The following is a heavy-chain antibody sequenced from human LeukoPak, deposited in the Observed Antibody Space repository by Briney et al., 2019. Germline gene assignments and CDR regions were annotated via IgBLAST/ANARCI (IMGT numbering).Heavy chain of an antibody. V-gene: IGHV3-48*03. J-gene: IGHJ4*02. CDR2: ISSSGSTI. D-gene: IGHD3-9*01. Sequence: GGSLRLSCAASGFTFSSYEMNWVRQAPGKGLEWVSYISSSGSTIYYADSVKGRSTISRDDSKNTLYLQMNSLRGEDTAVYYCARGTSTAYFQLYFASWGQGTLVTVSS. CDR3: ARGTSTAYFQLYFAS. CDR1: GFTFSSYE.